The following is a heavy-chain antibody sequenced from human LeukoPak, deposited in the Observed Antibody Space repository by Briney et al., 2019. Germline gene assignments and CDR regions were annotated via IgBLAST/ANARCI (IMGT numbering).Heavy chain of an antibody. CDR1: GFTFSSYA. D-gene: IGHD1-26*01. Sequence: GGSLRLSCAASGFTFSSYAMSWVRQAPGKGLEWVSAISGSGGSTYYADSMKGRFTISRDNSKNTLSLRMNSLRTEDTAVYYCAKGRVGANGYYYYGMDVWGQGTTVTVSS. CDR3: AKGRVGANGYYYYGMDV. V-gene: IGHV3-23*01. J-gene: IGHJ6*02. CDR2: ISGSGGST.